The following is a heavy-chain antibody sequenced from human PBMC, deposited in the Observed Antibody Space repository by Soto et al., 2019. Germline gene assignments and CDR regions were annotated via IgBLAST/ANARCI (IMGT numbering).Heavy chain of an antibody. D-gene: IGHD6-19*01. V-gene: IGHV1-18*01. CDR2: ISAYNGNT. J-gene: IGHJ6*02. Sequence: ASVKVSCKASGYTFTSYGISWVRQAPGQGLEWMGWISAYNGNTNYAQKLQGRVTMTTDTSTSTAYMELRSLRSDDTAVYYCARRGYSSGWYYYGMDVWGQGTTVTVSS. CDR3: ARRGYSSGWYYYGMDV. CDR1: GYTFTSYG.